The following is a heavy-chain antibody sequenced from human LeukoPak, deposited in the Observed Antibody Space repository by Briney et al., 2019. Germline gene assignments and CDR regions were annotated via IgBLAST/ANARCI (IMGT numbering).Heavy chain of an antibody. CDR1: GGSISSGGYY. Sequence: SETLSLTCTVSGGSISSGGYYWSWIRQHPGKGLEWIGYIYYSGSTYYNPSLKSRVTISVDTSKNQFSLKLSSVTAADTAVYYCARVGAGDYGAINYYFDYWGQGTLVTVSS. D-gene: IGHD4-17*01. J-gene: IGHJ4*02. V-gene: IGHV4-31*03. CDR2: IYYSGST. CDR3: ARVGAGDYGAINYYFDY.